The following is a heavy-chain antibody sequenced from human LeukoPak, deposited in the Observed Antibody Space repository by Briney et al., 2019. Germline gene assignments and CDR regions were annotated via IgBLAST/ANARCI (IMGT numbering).Heavy chain of an antibody. Sequence: QPGGSLRLSCAASGFTVSSNYMSWVRQAPGKGLEWVSVIYSGGSTYYADSVKGRFTISRDNSKNTLYLQMNSLRAEDTAVYYCARDPTGYYYDSSGYSEPLDYWGQGTLVTVSS. CDR1: GFTVSSNY. CDR3: ARDPTGYYYDSSGYSEPLDY. J-gene: IGHJ4*02. CDR2: IYSGGST. D-gene: IGHD3-22*01. V-gene: IGHV3-66*01.